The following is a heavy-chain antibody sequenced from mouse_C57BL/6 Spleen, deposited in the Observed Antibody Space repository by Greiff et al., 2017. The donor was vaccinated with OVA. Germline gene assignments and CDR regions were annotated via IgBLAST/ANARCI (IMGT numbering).Heavy chain of an antibody. CDR1: GYTFTSYW. Sequence: EVKLVESGTVLARPGASVKMSCKTSGYTFTSYWMHWVKQRPGQGLEWIGAIYPGNSDTSYNQKFKGKAKLTAVTSASTAYMELSSLTNEDSAVYYCTLTTVVAHFDYWGQGTTLTVSS. CDR2: IYPGNSDT. V-gene: IGHV1-5*01. D-gene: IGHD1-1*01. J-gene: IGHJ2*01. CDR3: TLTTVVAHFDY.